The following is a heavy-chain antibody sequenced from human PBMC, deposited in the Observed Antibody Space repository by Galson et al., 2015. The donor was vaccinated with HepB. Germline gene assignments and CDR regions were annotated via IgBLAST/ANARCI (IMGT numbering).Heavy chain of an antibody. CDR1: GFSFNDYN. J-gene: IGHJ4*02. Sequence: SLRLSCAASGFSFNDYNMIWVRQAPGKGLEWVSSISSDSSYIYYADSVRGRFTISKDNAKKSLYLQMNSLRVEDTATYYCARDPPLGAPFDYWGQGTLVTVSS. CDR2: ISSDSSYI. CDR3: ARDPPLGAPFDY. D-gene: IGHD7-27*01. V-gene: IGHV3-21*03.